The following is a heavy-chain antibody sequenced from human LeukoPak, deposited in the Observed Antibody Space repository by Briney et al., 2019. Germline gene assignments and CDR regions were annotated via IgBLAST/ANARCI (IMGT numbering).Heavy chain of an antibody. CDR1: GFTFPSYS. CDR2: ISSSGGTI. Sequence: GGSLRLSCAASGFTFPSYSMNWVRQAPGKGLEWLSYISSSGGTIYYADSVKGRFTISRDNAKNSLYLQMNSLRDEDTAVYYCARVRGNTYGYSFDYWGQGTLVTVSS. V-gene: IGHV3-48*02. D-gene: IGHD5-18*01. CDR3: ARVRGNTYGYSFDY. J-gene: IGHJ4*02.